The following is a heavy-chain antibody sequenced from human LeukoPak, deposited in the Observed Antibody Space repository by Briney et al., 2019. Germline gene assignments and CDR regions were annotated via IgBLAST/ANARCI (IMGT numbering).Heavy chain of an antibody. CDR1: GFTFSIYA. Sequence: PGGSLRLSCSASGFTFSIYAMHWVRQAPGKGLESVSAAINHGGSTYYADSVKGRFTISRHNSRNTLYLQMNSLRAEDTAVYYCARVDTVMAYYFDLWGQGTLVTVSS. V-gene: IGHV3-64*04. CDR3: ARVDTVMAYYFDL. J-gene: IGHJ4*02. D-gene: IGHD5-18*01. CDR2: AINHGGST.